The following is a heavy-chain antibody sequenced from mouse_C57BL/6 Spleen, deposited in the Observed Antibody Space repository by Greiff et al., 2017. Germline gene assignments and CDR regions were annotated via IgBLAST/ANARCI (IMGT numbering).Heavy chain of an antibody. D-gene: IGHD1-1*01. CDR2: IYPRSGNT. CDR3: ARATTVVDYYAMDY. CDR1: GYTFTSYG. Sequence: VQVVESGAELARPGASVKLSCKASGYTFTSYGISWVKQRTGQGLEWIGEIYPRSGNTYYNEKFKGKATLTADKSSSTAYMELRSLTSEDSAVYFCARATTVVDYYAMDYWGQGTSVTVSS. J-gene: IGHJ4*01. V-gene: IGHV1-81*01.